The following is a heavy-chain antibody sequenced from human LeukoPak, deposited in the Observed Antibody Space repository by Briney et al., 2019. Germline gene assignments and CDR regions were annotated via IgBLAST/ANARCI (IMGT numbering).Heavy chain of an antibody. CDR3: ARDKIWGEDYFDY. CDR1: GFTFSSYG. CDR2: IRYDGSTK. Sequence: GGSLRLSCAASGFTFSSYGMHWVRQAPGKGLEWVAFIRYDGSTKYYADSVKGRFTISRDNSKNTLYLQMNSLRAEDTAVYYCARDKIWGEDYFDYWGQGTLVTVSS. J-gene: IGHJ4*02. D-gene: IGHD3-16*01. V-gene: IGHV3-30*02.